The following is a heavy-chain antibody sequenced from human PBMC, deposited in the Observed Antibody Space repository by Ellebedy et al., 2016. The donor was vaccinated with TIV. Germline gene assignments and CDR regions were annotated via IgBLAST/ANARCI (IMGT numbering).Heavy chain of an antibody. J-gene: IGHJ6*02. CDR3: AKDVSGYDYYYYGMDV. D-gene: IGHD5-12*01. V-gene: IGHV3-23*01. Sequence: GESLKISXATSGFTFSSHAMSWVRQAPGKGLEWVSAISGSGGSTYYADSVKGRFTISRDNSKNTLYLQMNSLRAEDTAVYYCAKDVSGYDYYYYGMDVWGQGTTVTVSS. CDR2: ISGSGGST. CDR1: GFTFSSHA.